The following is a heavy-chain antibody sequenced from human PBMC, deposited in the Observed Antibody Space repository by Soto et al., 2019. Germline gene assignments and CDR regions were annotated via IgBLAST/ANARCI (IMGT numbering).Heavy chain of an antibody. CDR1: GGSISIYY. D-gene: IGHD3-22*01. CDR3: SRDHNSSGYYPGDFDF. J-gene: IGHJ4*02. V-gene: IGHV4-59*01. Sequence: PSETLSLTCTVSGGSISIYYWSWVRQPPGKGLEWIGNIYYTGSTNYNPSLTRRVTISIDTSKNPFSLKVNSVTVEDTAVYYFSRDHNSSGYYPGDFDFWGQGTLVTVSS. CDR2: IYYTGST.